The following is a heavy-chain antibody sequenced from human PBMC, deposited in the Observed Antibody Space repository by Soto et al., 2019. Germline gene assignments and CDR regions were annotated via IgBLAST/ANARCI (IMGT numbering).Heavy chain of an antibody. CDR1: GFTFSHYW. V-gene: IGHV3-74*01. Sequence: EVQLVEPGGGLVQPGGSLRLSCAASGFTFSHYWMHWVRQTPGKGLVWISRINSDGSTTSSADSVRGRFSMSRDNAKNSLYLQMNSLRADDTAVYFCARDIGGVTTSDAFEVWGHGTMVTVSS. J-gene: IGHJ3*01. CDR3: ARDIGGVTTSDAFEV. CDR2: INSDGSTT. D-gene: IGHD4-17*01.